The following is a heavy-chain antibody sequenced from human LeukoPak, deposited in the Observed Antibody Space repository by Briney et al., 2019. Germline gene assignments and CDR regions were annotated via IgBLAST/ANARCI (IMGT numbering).Heavy chain of an antibody. CDR2: INHSGST. CDR3: ARGFGVYYDSSGYYPFDY. J-gene: IGHJ4*02. CDR1: GGSFSGYY. Sequence: SETLSLTCAVYGGSFSGYYWSWIRQPPGKGLEWIGVINHSGSTNYNPSLKRRVTISVDTSKNQFSLKLSSVTAADTAVYYCARGFGVYYDSSGYYPFDYWGQGTLVTVSS. D-gene: IGHD3-22*01. V-gene: IGHV4-34*01.